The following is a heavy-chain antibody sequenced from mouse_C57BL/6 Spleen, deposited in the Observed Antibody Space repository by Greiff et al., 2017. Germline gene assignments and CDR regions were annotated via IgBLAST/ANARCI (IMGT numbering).Heavy chain of an antibody. D-gene: IGHD2-5*01. CDR2: INPNNGGT. J-gene: IGHJ2*01. CDR3: ARRRHSNYVYFDY. V-gene: IGHV1-22*01. CDR1: GYTFTDYN. Sequence: VQLQQSGPELVKPGASVKMSCKASGYTFTDYNMHWVKQSHGKSLEWIGYINPNNGGTSYNQKFKGKATLTVNKSSSTAYMELRSLTSEDSAVYYCARRRHSNYVYFDYWGQGTTLTGSS.